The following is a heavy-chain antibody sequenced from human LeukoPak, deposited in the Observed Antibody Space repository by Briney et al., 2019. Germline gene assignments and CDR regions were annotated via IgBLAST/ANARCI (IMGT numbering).Heavy chain of an antibody. CDR3: ARASGYSGYDPFDY. Sequence: GVLRLSCAASGFTVSSNYMSWVRQAPGKGLEWVSVIYSGGDTYYADSVKGRFTISRDNSKNTLYLQMNTLRAEDTAVYYCARASGYSGYDPFDYWGQGTLVTVSS. J-gene: IGHJ4*02. CDR2: IYSGGDT. V-gene: IGHV3-53*01. CDR1: GFTVSSNY. D-gene: IGHD5-12*01.